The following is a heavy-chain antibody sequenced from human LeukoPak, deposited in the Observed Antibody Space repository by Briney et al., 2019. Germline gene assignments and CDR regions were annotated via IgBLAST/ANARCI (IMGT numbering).Heavy chain of an antibody. CDR1: GYTFTSYA. CDR3: ARVGVTQLGFDY. V-gene: IGHV1-3*01. CDR2: INAGNGNT. Sequence: ASVKVSCKASGYTFTSYAMHWVRQAPGQRLEWMGWINAGNGNTKYSQKFQGRVTITRDTSASTAYMELSSLRSEDTAVYYCARVGVTQLGFDYWGQGTLVTVSS. J-gene: IGHJ4*02. D-gene: IGHD1-26*01.